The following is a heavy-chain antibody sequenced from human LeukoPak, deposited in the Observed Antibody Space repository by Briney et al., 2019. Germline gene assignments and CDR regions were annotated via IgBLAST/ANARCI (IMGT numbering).Heavy chain of an antibody. Sequence: GGSLRLSCAASGFTFSSYAMSWVRQAPGKGLEWVSAISGSGGSTYYADSVKGRFTISRDNAKNTLYLQMNSLRAEDTAVYYCARGSGYDTPRLSYWGQGTLVTVSS. J-gene: IGHJ4*02. V-gene: IGHV3-23*01. CDR1: GFTFSSYA. D-gene: IGHD5-12*01. CDR2: ISGSGGST. CDR3: ARGSGYDTPRLSY.